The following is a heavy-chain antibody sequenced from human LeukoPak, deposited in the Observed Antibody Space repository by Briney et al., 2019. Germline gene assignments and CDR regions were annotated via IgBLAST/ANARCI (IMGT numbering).Heavy chain of an antibody. J-gene: IGHJ4*02. Sequence: PGGSLRLSCAASGFTFSSYSMNWVRQAPGKGLEWVSGINWNGGSTGYADSVKGRFTISRDNAKNSLYLQMNSLRAEDTALYYCARKGIASPTADFDYWGQGTLVTVSS. CDR3: ARKGIASPTADFDY. CDR1: GFTFSSYS. D-gene: IGHD6-13*01. CDR2: INWNGGST. V-gene: IGHV3-20*04.